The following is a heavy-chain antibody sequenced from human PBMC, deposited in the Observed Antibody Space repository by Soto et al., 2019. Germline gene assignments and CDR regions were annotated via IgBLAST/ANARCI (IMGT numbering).Heavy chain of an antibody. J-gene: IGHJ4*02. CDR2: IYPGDSDT. V-gene: IGHV5-51*01. CDR3: VRTSYYYDSRGYYYSPFDS. D-gene: IGHD3-22*01. CDR1: GYSFTSYW. Sequence: PGESLKISCKGSGYSFTSYWIGWVRQMPGKGLEWMGIIYPGDSDTRYSPSFQGQVTISADKSISTAYLQWSSLKASDTAMYYCVRTSYYYDSRGYYYSPFDSWGQGTLATVPS.